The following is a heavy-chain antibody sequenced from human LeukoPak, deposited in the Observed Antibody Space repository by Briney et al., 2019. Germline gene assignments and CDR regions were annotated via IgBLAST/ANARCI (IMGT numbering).Heavy chain of an antibody. Sequence: GGSLRLSCSASGFTFTTYGMNWVRQAPGKGLEWVSGIGGSGIRTYYADSVKGRFTISRDNTKNSLYLQMNSLRAEDTAVYYCARANDNYYYYYMDVWGKGTTVTISS. CDR2: IGGSGIRT. V-gene: IGHV3-23*01. J-gene: IGHJ6*03. CDR1: GFTFTTYG. CDR3: ARANDNYYYYYMDV. D-gene: IGHD3-9*01.